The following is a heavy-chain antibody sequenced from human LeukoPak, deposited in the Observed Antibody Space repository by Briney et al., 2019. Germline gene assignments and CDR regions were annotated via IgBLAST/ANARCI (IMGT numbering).Heavy chain of an antibody. CDR3: AITGGPTVTAFDL. CDR1: GFTISNYW. Sequence: GGSLRLSCAASGFTISNYWMTWVRQAPGKGLVWVSLIDLDGSKAYYADSVKGRFTISRDNAKSSLYLQMNSLRVEDTAVYYCAITGGPTVTAFDLWGQGILVTVSS. CDR2: IDLDGSKA. J-gene: IGHJ4*02. V-gene: IGHV3-74*01. D-gene: IGHD4-17*01.